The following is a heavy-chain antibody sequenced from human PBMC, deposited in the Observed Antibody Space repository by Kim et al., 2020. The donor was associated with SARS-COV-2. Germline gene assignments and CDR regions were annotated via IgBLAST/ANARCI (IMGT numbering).Heavy chain of an antibody. D-gene: IGHD3-3*01. Sequence: GGSLRLSCAASGFTFSSYGMHWVRQAPGKGLEWVAVIWYDGSNKYYADSVKGRFTISRDNSKNTLYLQMNSLRAEDTAVYYCAREFFVSGYYDFWSGYRHWGQGTLVTVSS. CDR1: GFTFSSYG. CDR2: IWYDGSNK. J-gene: IGHJ4*02. CDR3: AREFFVSGYYDFWSGYRH. V-gene: IGHV3-33*01.